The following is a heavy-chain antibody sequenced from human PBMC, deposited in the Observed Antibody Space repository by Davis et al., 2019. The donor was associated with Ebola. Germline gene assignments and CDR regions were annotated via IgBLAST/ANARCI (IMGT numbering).Heavy chain of an antibody. CDR1: GGSVSNYY. D-gene: IGHD3-3*01. CDR2: IYYSGST. Sequence: MPSETLSLTCTVSGGSVSNYYWSWIRQPPGKGLEYIGYIYYSGSTNYNPSLKSRVTISVDTSKNQFSLKLSSVTAADTAVYYCARLNTIFGVVNYGMDVWGQGTTVTVSS. J-gene: IGHJ6*02. CDR3: ARLNTIFGVVNYGMDV. V-gene: IGHV4-59*08.